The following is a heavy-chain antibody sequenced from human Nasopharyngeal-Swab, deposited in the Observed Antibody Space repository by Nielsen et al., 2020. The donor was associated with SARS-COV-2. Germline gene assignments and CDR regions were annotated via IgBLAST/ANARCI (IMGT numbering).Heavy chain of an antibody. D-gene: IGHD2-21*02. J-gene: IGHJ4*02. V-gene: IGHV3-73*01. Sequence: GESLKISCAASGFTFSGSAMHWVRQASGKGLEWVGRIRSKANSYATAYAASVKGRFTISRDDSKNTAYLQMNSLKTEDTAVYYCTTDLRPATASYYFDYWGQGTLVTVSS. CDR3: TTDLRPATASYYFDY. CDR2: IRSKANSYAT. CDR1: GFTFSGSA.